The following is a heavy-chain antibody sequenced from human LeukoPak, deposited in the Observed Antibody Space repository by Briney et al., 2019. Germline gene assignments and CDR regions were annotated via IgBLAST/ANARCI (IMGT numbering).Heavy chain of an antibody. Sequence: SETLSLTCTVSGGSISGYYWSWIRQPPGKGLEWIGYIFYSGSTNYNPSLKSRVTISVDTSKNQFSLRLSSVTAADTAVYYCARVKLFDSSGWSYHFDYWGQGTLVTVSS. V-gene: IGHV4-59*01. CDR1: GGSISGYY. D-gene: IGHD6-19*01. J-gene: IGHJ4*02. CDR2: IFYSGST. CDR3: ARVKLFDSSGWSYHFDY.